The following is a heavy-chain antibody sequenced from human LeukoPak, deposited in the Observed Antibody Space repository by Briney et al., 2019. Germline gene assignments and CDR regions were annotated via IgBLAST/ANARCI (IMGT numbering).Heavy chain of an antibody. CDR2: INQTGKT. Sequence: KPSETLSLTCAVDGGSFSGFYWTWIRQTPGKGLEWIGEINQTGKTNYNPSLTDYNPPLKSRVTISVDKSKKQFSLKLSSVTAADTAVYYCARETLQWELRGAYNWFDPWGQGSLVTVSS. V-gene: IGHV4-34*01. D-gene: IGHD1-26*01. CDR3: ARETLQWELRGAYNWFDP. CDR1: GGSFSGFY. J-gene: IGHJ5*02.